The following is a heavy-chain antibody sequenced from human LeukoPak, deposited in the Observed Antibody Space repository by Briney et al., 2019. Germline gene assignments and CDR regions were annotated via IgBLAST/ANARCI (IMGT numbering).Heavy chain of an antibody. CDR2: ISWNSGSI. D-gene: IGHD3-22*01. CDR3: AKGEDSSGYYSDFDY. Sequence: GGPLRLSCAASGFTFDDYAMHWVRQAPGKGLEWVSGISWNSGSIGYADSVKGRFTISRDNAKNSLYLQMNSLRAEDTAVYYCAKGEDSSGYYSDFDYWGQGTLVTVSS. CDR1: GFTFDDYA. V-gene: IGHV3-9*01. J-gene: IGHJ4*02.